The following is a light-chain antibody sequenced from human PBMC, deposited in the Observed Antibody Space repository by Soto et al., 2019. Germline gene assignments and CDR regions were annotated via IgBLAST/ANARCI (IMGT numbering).Light chain of an antibody. Sequence: DIQMTQSPSSLSASVGDRFAVTCRASQGIRHYLAWYQQKPGKVPKLLIYEASNLQSGVPSRFSGSGSGTDFTFTISSLQPEDIATYYCQQYDNLPFFGGGTKVDIK. CDR1: QGIRHY. CDR2: EAS. CDR3: QQYDNLPF. V-gene: IGKV1-33*01. J-gene: IGKJ4*01.